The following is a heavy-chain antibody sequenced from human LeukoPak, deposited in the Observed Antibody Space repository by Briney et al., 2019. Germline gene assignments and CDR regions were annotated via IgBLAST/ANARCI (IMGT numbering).Heavy chain of an antibody. CDR1: GGSISYY. Sequence: SETLSLTCSVSGGSISYYWVWIRQPPGKGLEWIGSIYYTGSTYYNPSLKSRVTLSLDTSNKRFSLKLNSVTAADTAVYYCARDDSRVTFDYWGQGTLVTVSS. D-gene: IGHD3-22*01. CDR3: ARDDSRVTFDY. CDR2: IYYTGST. J-gene: IGHJ4*02. V-gene: IGHV4-39*07.